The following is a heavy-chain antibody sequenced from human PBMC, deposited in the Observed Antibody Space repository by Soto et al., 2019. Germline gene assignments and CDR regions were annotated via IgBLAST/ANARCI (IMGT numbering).Heavy chain of an antibody. CDR2: IIPLFDTT. CDR3: ARTRTAQLERRALYFFDY. J-gene: IGHJ4*02. Sequence: SVKVSCKASGGTFSSYGISWVRQAPGQGLEWMGGIIPLFDTTIYAQKFQGRVTITADESATTAYMEVSSLRSEDTAMYYCARTRTAQLERRALYFFDYWGQGTLVTVSS. CDR1: GGTFSSYG. D-gene: IGHD1-1*01. V-gene: IGHV1-69*13.